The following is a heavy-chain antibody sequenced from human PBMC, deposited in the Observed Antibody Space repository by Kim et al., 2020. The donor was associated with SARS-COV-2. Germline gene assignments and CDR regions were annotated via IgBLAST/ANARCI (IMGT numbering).Heavy chain of an antibody. CDR2: IYYSGST. J-gene: IGHJ2*01. V-gene: IGHV4-39*01. D-gene: IGHD3-10*01. CDR1: GGSISSSSYY. Sequence: SETLSLTCTVSGGSISSSSYYWGWIRQPPGKGLEWIGSIYYSGSTYYNPSLKSRVTISVDTSKNQFSLKLSSVTAADTAVYYCARRRVRAGSGNWYLDL. CDR3: ARRRVRAGSGNWYLDL.